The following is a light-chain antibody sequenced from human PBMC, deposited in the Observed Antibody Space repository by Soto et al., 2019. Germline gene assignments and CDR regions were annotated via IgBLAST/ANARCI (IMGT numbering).Light chain of an antibody. CDR1: RPISNY. J-gene: IGKJ2*01. CDR2: VAS. CDR3: QQSYNTPRT. V-gene: IGKV1-39*01. Sequence: DIQMTQSPSSLSASVGDRVTITCRASRPISNYLNWYQQRPGKAPKLLIYVASVLQSGVPARFSGGGYGTDFTLTISSLPPEDVATSYCQQSYNTPRTFGQGTRLHIQ.